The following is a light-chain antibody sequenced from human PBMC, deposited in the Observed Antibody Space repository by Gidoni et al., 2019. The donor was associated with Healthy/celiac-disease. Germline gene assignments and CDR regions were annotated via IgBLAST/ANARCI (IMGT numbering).Light chain of an antibody. CDR3: SSYAGNNNVL. Sequence: QSALTQPPSASGSPGQSVTIPCTGISSDVGGFTYVSWYQQHSGKAPKLMIYEVNKRPSEVPDRFSGSRSGNTASLTVSGLQAEDEADYYCSSYAGNNNVLFGGGTKLTVL. CDR1: SSDVGGFTY. J-gene: IGLJ2*01. V-gene: IGLV2-8*01. CDR2: EVN.